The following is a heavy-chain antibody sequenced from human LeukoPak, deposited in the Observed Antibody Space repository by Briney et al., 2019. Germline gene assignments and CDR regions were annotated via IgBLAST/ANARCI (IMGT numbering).Heavy chain of an antibody. J-gene: IGHJ6*02. CDR2: ISSSSSYI. CDR1: GFTFSSYS. Sequence: PGRSLRLSCAASGFTFSSYSMNWVRQAPGKGLEWVSSISSSSSYIYYADSVKGRFTISRDNAKNSLYLQMNSLRAEDTAVYYCARVTIFGYYYGMDVWGQGTTVTVSS. V-gene: IGHV3-21*01. CDR3: ARVTIFGYYYGMDV. D-gene: IGHD3-3*01.